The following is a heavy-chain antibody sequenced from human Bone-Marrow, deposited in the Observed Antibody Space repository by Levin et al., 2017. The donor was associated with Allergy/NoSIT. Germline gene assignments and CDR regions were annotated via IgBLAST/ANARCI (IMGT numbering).Heavy chain of an antibody. J-gene: IGHJ6*02. V-gene: IGHV4-34*01. CDR2: INHSGST. CDR1: GGSFSGYY. Sequence: SETLSLTCAVYGGSFSGYYWSWIRQPPGKGLEWIGEINHSGSTNYNPSLKSRVTISVDTSKNQFSLKLSSVTAADTAVYYCARGRSRRGYVTYYYYGMDVWGQGTTVTVSS. CDR3: ARGRSRRGYVTYYYYGMDV. D-gene: IGHD5-18*01.